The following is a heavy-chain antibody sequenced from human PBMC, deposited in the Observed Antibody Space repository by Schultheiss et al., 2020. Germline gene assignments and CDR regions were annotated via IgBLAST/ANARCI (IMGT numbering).Heavy chain of an antibody. CDR3: ARDRRYCSSTSCYSGGYYYYGMDV. J-gene: IGHJ6*02. CDR1: GFTVSSNY. D-gene: IGHD2-2*01. V-gene: IGHV3-21*01. Sequence: GGSLRLSCAASGFTVSSNYMSWVRQAPGKGLEWVSSISSSGSYIYYADSMKGRFTISRDNSKNTLYLQMNSLRAEDTAVYYCARDRRYCSSTSCYSGGYYYYGMDVWGQGTTVTVSS. CDR2: ISSSGSYI.